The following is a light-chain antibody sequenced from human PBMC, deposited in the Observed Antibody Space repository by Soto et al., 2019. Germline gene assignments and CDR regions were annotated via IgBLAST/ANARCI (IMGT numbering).Light chain of an antibody. V-gene: IGKV1-39*01. J-gene: IGKJ1*01. Sequence: DIQMTQSPSSLSASVGDRVTITCRASQSISNYLNWYQQKPGKAPNLLIYDASSLQSGVPSRFSGSGSGTDFTLTISRLEPEDFAVYYCGQFVSAPPRTFGQGTKVEIK. CDR2: DAS. CDR3: GQFVSAPPRT. CDR1: QSISNY.